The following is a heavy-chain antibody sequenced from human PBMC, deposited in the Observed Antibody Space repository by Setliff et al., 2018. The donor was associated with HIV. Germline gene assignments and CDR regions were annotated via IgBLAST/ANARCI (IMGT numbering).Heavy chain of an antibody. Sequence: ASVKVSCKTSGYSFTSYTMHWLRQAPGQRPEWVGWINVVNVNTKYSQKFQGRVTITRDTSATTAYMELRSLRSEVTAVYYCARGRGLYSSGYFIDYWGQGTLVTVSS. V-gene: IGHV1-3*01. CDR2: INVVNVNT. J-gene: IGHJ4*02. CDR3: ARGRGLYSSGYFIDY. CDR1: GYSFTSYT. D-gene: IGHD6-19*01.